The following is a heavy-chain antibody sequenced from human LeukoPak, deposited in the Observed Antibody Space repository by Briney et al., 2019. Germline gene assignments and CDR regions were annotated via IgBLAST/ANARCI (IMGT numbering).Heavy chain of an antibody. Sequence: PSETLSLTCAVSGYSISGGYYWGWIRQSPGKGLQWIGSIYHSGDTRYSPSLNSRATMSVDTPKNQFSLTLSSVTAADTAVYYCARVTFMDVWGTGTTVTVSS. J-gene: IGHJ6*04. CDR3: ARVTFMDV. D-gene: IGHD4-11*01. CDR2: IYHSGDT. CDR1: GYSISGGYY. V-gene: IGHV4-38-2*01.